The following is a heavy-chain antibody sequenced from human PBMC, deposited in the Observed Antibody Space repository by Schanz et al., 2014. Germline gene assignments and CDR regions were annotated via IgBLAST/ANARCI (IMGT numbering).Heavy chain of an antibody. Sequence: DVQLLESGGGLVQPGGSLRLSCAASGFTFNSYAMTWVRQAPGKGLEWVSSISHSGGSKYYADSVKGRFTISRDNSENTLYLQMNSLSADDTALYYCAKEPSHGDYDYYFDYWGQGTLVTVSS. J-gene: IGHJ4*02. CDR1: GFTFNSYA. D-gene: IGHD3-22*01. V-gene: IGHV3-23*01. CDR2: ISHSGGSK. CDR3: AKEPSHGDYDYYFDY.